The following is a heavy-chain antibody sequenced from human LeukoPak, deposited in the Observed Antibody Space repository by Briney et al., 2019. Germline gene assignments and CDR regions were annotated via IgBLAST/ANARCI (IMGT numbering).Heavy chain of an antibody. CDR1: GFTFSSYW. J-gene: IGHJ6*02. CDR2: INSDGSST. D-gene: IGHD3-10*01. V-gene: IGHV3-74*01. Sequence: GGSLRLSCVASGFTFSSYWMHWVRQAPGKGLVWVSRINSDGSSTSYADSVKGRFTISRDNAKNTLYLQMNSLRAEDTAVYYCAGSTMVRGVIYYYYGMDVWGQGTTVTVSS. CDR3: AGSTMVRGVIYYYYGMDV.